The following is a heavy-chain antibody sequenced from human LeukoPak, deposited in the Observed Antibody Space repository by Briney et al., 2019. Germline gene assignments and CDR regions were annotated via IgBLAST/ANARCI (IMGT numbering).Heavy chain of an antibody. CDR3: AHSFFEYSSSPAYFDY. V-gene: IGHV2-5*02. D-gene: IGHD6-6*01. CDR2: IYWDDDK. J-gene: IGHJ4*02. CDR1: GFSLSTSGVS. Sequence: SGPTLVKPTQTLTLTCTFSGFSLSTSGVSVGWIRQPPGKALEWLALIYWDDDKRYSPSLKSRLTITKDTSKNQVVLTMTNMDPVDTATYYCAHSFFEYSSSPAYFDYWGQGTLVTVSS.